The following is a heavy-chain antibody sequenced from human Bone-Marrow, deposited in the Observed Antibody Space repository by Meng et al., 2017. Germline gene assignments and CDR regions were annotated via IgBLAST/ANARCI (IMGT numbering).Heavy chain of an antibody. CDR3: ARDLVHSSSWQTIYYYYGMDV. Sequence: GESLKISCAASGFTFSSYAMHWVRQAPGKGLEWVAVISYDGSNKYYADSVKGRFTISRDNSKNTPYLQMNGLRAEDTAVYYCARDLVHSSSWQTIYYYYGMDVWGQGTTVTVSS. V-gene: IGHV3-30*04. CDR2: ISYDGSNK. CDR1: GFTFSSYA. D-gene: IGHD6-13*01. J-gene: IGHJ6*02.